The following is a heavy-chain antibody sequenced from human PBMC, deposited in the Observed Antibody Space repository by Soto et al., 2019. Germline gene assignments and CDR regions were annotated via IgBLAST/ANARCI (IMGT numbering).Heavy chain of an antibody. D-gene: IGHD5-18*01. Sequence: GGSLRLSCTASGFTFGDYAMSWFRQAPGKGLEWVGFIRSKAYGGTTEYAASVKGRFTISRDDSKSIAYLQMNSLKTEDTAVYYCTRDLLGYSYGPGDAFDIWGQGTMVTVSS. CDR3: TRDLLGYSYGPGDAFDI. J-gene: IGHJ3*02. CDR2: IRSKAYGGTT. CDR1: GFTFGDYA. V-gene: IGHV3-49*03.